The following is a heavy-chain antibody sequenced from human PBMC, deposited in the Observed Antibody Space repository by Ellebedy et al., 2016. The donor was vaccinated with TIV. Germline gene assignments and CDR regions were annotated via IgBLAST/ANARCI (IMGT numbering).Heavy chain of an antibody. Sequence: AASVKVSCKPSGGSSSNHPISWVRQAPGQGLEWMGGLIPIFNSAKYSQKFQGRVTITAYASTRISYMELTSLNAEDTAVYYCAMGVTRMNNWFDPWGQGTLVTVSS. D-gene: IGHD1-26*01. V-gene: IGHV1-69*13. CDR1: GGSSSNHP. J-gene: IGHJ5*02. CDR2: LIPIFNSA. CDR3: AMGVTRMNNWFDP.